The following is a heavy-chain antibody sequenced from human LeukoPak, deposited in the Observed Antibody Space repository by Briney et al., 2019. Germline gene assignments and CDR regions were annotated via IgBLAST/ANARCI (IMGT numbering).Heavy chain of an antibody. V-gene: IGHV3-30*01. D-gene: IGHD6-13*01. J-gene: IGHJ6*03. CDR1: GFTFSSYA. Sequence: GGSLRLSCAASGFTFSSYAMHWVRQAPGKGLEWVAVISYDGSNKYHADSVKGRFTISRDNSKNTLYLQMNSLRAEDTAVYYCARDPGVAAAGIFGPDYYYYMDVWGKGTTVTVSS. CDR3: ARDPGVAAAGIFGPDYYYYMDV. CDR2: ISYDGSNK.